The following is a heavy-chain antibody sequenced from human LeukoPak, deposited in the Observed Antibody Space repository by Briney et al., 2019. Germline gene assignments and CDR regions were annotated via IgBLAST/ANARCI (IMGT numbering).Heavy chain of an antibody. V-gene: IGHV3-43*02. CDR1: GFSFNSDA. CDR3: AKDRGWYDY. Sequence: GGSLRLSCAASGFSFNSDAMSWVRQAPGKGLEWVALISGDGGSTYYADSVKGRFTISRDNSKNSLYLQMNSLRTEDTALYHCAKDRGWYDYWGQGTLVTVSS. CDR2: ISGDGGST. J-gene: IGHJ4*02. D-gene: IGHD6-19*01.